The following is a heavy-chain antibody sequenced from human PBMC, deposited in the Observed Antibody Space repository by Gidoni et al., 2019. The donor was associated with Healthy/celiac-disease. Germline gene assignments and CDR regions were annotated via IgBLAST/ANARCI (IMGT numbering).Heavy chain of an antibody. CDR3: ARYYDGKSYFDY. D-gene: IGHD3-22*01. Sequence: QVQLQESGPGLVKPSETLSLTCTVSAGSISSYYWSWIRQPPGKGLEWIGYIYYSGSTNYNPSLKSRVTISVDTSKNQFSLKLSSVTAADTAVYYCARYYDGKSYFDYWGQGTLVTVSS. CDR1: AGSISSYY. J-gene: IGHJ4*02. CDR2: IYYSGST. V-gene: IGHV4-59*01.